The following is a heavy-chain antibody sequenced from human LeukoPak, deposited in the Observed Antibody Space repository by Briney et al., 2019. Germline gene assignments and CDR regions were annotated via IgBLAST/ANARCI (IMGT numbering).Heavy chain of an antibody. V-gene: IGHV3-48*01. CDR3: ARTYSWSLSRFDY. J-gene: IGHJ4*02. CDR2: ISSLSGTI. Sequence: GGSLRLSCAASGFTVSSNYMSWVRQAPGEGLEWVSYISSLSGTIYYADSVKGRFTISRDNAKNSLYLQMDSLRAEDTAVYYCARTYSWSLSRFDYWGQGTLVTVSS. CDR1: GFTVSSNY. D-gene: IGHD3-16*02.